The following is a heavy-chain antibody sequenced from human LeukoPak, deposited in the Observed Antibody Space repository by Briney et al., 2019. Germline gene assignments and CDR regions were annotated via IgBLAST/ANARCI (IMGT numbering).Heavy chain of an antibody. CDR1: GGSISSYY. CDR3: ARLGSGWYSRYYFDY. J-gene: IGHJ4*02. D-gene: IGHD6-19*01. CDR2: IYYSGST. Sequence: SETLSLTCTVSGGSISSYYWGWIRQPPGKGLEWIGYIYYSGSTNYNPSLKRRVTISVYKSKNQFYLKLRSVTAADTAVYYCARLGSGWYSRYYFDYWGQGTLVTVSS. V-gene: IGHV4-59*08.